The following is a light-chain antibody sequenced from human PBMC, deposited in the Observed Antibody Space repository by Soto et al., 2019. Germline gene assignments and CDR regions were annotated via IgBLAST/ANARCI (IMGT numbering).Light chain of an antibody. CDR3: QQYHSYPLT. CDR2: GAS. CDR1: QSISSW. Sequence: DIQMTQSPSTLSASVGDRVTITCRASQSISSWLAWYQQKPGKAPESLIYGASSVQSGVPSRFSASGSGTEFTLTISSLQPEDFATYYCQQYHSYPLTLGQGTRLEI. J-gene: IGKJ5*01. V-gene: IGKV1-5*01.